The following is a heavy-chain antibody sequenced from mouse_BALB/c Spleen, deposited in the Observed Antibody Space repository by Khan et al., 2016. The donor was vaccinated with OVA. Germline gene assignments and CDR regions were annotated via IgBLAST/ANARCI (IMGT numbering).Heavy chain of an antibody. J-gene: IGHJ3*01. CDR1: GFTFSNYW. Sequence: EVKLEESGGGLVQPGGSMKLSCVASGFTFSNYWMNWVRQSPEKGLEWVAEIRLKSNNYATHYAESVKGRFTISRDDSKSSVYRQMNNLRREDTGIYYCTTVFAYWGQGTLVTVSA. V-gene: IGHV6-6*02. CDR2: IRLKSNNYAT. CDR3: TTVFAY.